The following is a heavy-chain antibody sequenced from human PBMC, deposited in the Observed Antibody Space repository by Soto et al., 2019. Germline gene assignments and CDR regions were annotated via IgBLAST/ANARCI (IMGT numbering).Heavy chain of an antibody. D-gene: IGHD2-15*01. J-gene: IGHJ4*02. CDR2: INPESITI. Sequence: EAQLVESGGGLVQPGGSLRLSCTGSGIDLGIYWMHWVRQAPGKGLVWVSRINPESITISYADSVKGRLTISRDNAENTLFLHMNSLSAEDTGVYYSTKDTFGGRDSWGQGTLVTVSS. V-gene: IGHV3-74*01. CDR3: TKDTFGGRDS. CDR1: GIDLGIYW.